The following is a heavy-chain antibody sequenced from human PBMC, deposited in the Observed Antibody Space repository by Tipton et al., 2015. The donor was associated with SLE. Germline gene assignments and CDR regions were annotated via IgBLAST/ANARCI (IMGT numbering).Heavy chain of an antibody. V-gene: IGHV4-39*01. J-gene: IGHJ6*03. CDR3: ARGIWIVVVPAAQDYYYMDV. D-gene: IGHD2-2*01. CDR2: IYYSGST. Sequence: TLSLTCTVSGGSISSSSYYWGWIRQPPGKGLVWIGSIYYSGSTYYNPPLKSRVTISVDTSKNQFSLKLSSVTAADTAVYYCARGIWIVVVPAAQDYYYMDVWGKGTTVTVSS. CDR1: GGSISSSSYY.